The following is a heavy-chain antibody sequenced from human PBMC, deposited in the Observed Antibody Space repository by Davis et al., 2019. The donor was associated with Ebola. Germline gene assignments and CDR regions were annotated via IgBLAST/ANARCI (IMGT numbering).Heavy chain of an antibody. CDR1: GGTFSSYA. CDR2: IIPMFGTT. Sequence: SVKVSCKASGGTFSSYAISWVRQAPGQGLEWMGGIIPMFGTTTYAQKFQGRVTITADESTSTAYMELSSLRSEDTAVYYCARVVWGYCSGTSCYSDQANGYHYYVDVWGKGTTVTVSS. V-gene: IGHV1-69*13. CDR3: ARVVWGYCSGTSCYSDQANGYHYYVDV. D-gene: IGHD2-2*02. J-gene: IGHJ6*03.